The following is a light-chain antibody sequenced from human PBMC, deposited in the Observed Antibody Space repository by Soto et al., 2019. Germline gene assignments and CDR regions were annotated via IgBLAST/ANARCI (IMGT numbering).Light chain of an antibody. CDR1: QSVSSSY. V-gene: IGKV3-20*01. CDR2: GAS. Sequence: EIVSKPSPGTLSLSPGERATLPCRASQSVSSSYLAWYQQKPGQAPRLLIYGASSRATGIPDRFSGSGSGTDFTLTISSLQSEDFAVYYCQQYGSSPISSGQGTRLAIK. CDR3: QQYGSSPIS. J-gene: IGKJ5*01.